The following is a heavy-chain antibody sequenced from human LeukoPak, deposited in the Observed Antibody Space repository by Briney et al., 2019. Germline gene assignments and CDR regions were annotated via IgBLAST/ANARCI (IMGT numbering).Heavy chain of an antibody. CDR1: GFIFGDYA. Sequence: PGGSLRLSCTASGFIFGDYAMSWFRQAPGRGLEWISYINSVGGTTFYGDSVKGRFTISRDNANNTLYLQMNSLRAEDAATYYCARSHMYGDYGEDVWGHGTLVAVSS. D-gene: IGHD2-21*01. CDR3: ARSHMYGDYGEDV. J-gene: IGHJ3*01. CDR2: INSVGGTT. V-gene: IGHV3-48*03.